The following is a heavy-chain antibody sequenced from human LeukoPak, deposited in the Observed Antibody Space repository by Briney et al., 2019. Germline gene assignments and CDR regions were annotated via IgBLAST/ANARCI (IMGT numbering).Heavy chain of an antibody. CDR3: AREVTRDGYNFRAFDI. Sequence: ASVKVSCKASGYTFTSYGISWVRQAPGQGLEWMGWISAYNGNTNYAQKLQGRVTMTTDTSTSTAYMELRSLRSDDTAVYYCAREVTRDGYNFRAFDIWGQGTMVTVSS. V-gene: IGHV1-18*01. J-gene: IGHJ3*02. D-gene: IGHD5-24*01. CDR1: GYTFTSYG. CDR2: ISAYNGNT.